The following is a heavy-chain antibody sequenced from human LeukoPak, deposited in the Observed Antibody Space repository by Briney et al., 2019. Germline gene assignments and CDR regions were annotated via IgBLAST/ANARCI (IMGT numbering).Heavy chain of an antibody. CDR2: IYNSGST. Sequence: SETLSLTCTVSGGSISSYYWSWIRHPAGKGLEWIEHIYNSGSTNYNPSLKGQVTMSVATSKNQFSLHLSSVTAADTAVYYCARSAFLVTAPGLYYFDYWGQGTLVAVFS. D-gene: IGHD6-13*01. J-gene: IGHJ4*02. CDR1: GGSISSYY. CDR3: ARSAFLVTAPGLYYFDY. V-gene: IGHV4-4*07.